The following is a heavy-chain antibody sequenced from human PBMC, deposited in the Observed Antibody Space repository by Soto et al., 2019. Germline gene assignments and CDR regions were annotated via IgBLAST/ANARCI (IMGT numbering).Heavy chain of an antibody. V-gene: IGHV4-4*07. CDR1: GGSISNYY. J-gene: IGHJ4*02. Sequence: SETLSLTCTVSGGSISNYYCNWIRQPAGKGLEWVGRIDTSGSTNYNPSLKSRVTMSVDTSKQEFSLKLSSVTAADTALYYCARGGQDFWSGPFDYWGRGALVTVSS. CDR2: IDTSGST. D-gene: IGHD3-3*01. CDR3: ARGGQDFWSGPFDY.